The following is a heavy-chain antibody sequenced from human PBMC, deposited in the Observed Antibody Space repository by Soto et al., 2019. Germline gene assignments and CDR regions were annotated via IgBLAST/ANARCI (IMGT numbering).Heavy chain of an antibody. J-gene: IGHJ5*02. CDR1: GYTFTSYG. CDR3: AKSGWDDVSGWFDP. Sequence: GASVKVSCKASGYTFTSYGISWVRQAPGQGLEWMGWISAYNGNTNYAQKLQGRVTMTTDTSTSTAYMELRSLRSDDTAVYYCAKSGWDDVSGWFDPWGQGTLVTVSS. V-gene: IGHV1-18*01. CDR2: ISAYNGNT. D-gene: IGHD1-1*01.